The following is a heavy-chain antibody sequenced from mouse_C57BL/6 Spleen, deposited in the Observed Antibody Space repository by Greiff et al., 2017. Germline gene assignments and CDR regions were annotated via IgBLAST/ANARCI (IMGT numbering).Heavy chain of an antibody. Sequence: QVQLQQPGAELVRPGSSVKLSCKASGYTFTSYWMHWVKQRPIQGLEWIGNIDPSDSETHYNQKFKDKAILTVDKSSSTAYMQLSSLTSEDSAVYYCARQSIYSKPYFDYWGQGTTLTVSS. V-gene: IGHV1-52*01. J-gene: IGHJ2*01. D-gene: IGHD2-5*01. CDR2: IDPSDSET. CDR3: ARQSIYSKPYFDY. CDR1: GYTFTSYW.